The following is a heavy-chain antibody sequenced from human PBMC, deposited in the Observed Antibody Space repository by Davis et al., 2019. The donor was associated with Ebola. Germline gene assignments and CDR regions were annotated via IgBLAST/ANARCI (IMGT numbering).Heavy chain of an antibody. J-gene: IGHJ5*02. CDR2: INPSGGST. V-gene: IGHV1-46*01. Sequence: AASVKVSCKASGGTFSSYAINWVRQAPGQGLEWMGIINPSGGSTSYAQKFQGRVTMTRDTSTSTVYMELSSLRSEDTAVYYCARGGSSSFNWFDPWGQGTLVTVSS. D-gene: IGHD6-13*01. CDR1: GGTFSSYA. CDR3: ARGGSSSFNWFDP.